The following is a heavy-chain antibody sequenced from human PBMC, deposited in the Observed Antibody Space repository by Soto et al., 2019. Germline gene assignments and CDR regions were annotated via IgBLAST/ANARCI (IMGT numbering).Heavy chain of an antibody. V-gene: IGHV3-23*01. CDR3: ARDRGAGFDY. Sequence: EVQLLESGGGLVQPGGSLRLSCAAAGFTFSSDAMSWVRQAPGKGLECVSAISRGGSRTYYADSVRGRFTISRDNSKNTLYLQLNFLRAEDTAVYYGARDRGAGFDYWGRGTLVIVSS. D-gene: IGHD3-10*01. J-gene: IGHJ4*02. CDR1: GFTFSSDA. CDR2: ISRGGSRT.